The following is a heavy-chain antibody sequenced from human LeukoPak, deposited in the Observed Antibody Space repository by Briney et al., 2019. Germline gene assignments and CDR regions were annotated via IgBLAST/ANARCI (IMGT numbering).Heavy chain of an antibody. J-gene: IGHJ6*03. CDR2: INPNSGGT. CDR1: GYIFTGYY. CDR3: ARAPYSFMDV. Sequence: ASVKVSCKASGYIFTGYYMYWVRQAPGQGLEWMGWINPNSGGTNYAQKFQGRVTMTRDTSISTAYMELSRLRSDDTAVYYCARAPYSFMDVWGKGTTVTISS. D-gene: IGHD5-12*01. V-gene: IGHV1-2*02.